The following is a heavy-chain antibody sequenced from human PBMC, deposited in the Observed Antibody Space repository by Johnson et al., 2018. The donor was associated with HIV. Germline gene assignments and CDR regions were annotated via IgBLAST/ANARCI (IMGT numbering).Heavy chain of an antibody. J-gene: IGHJ3*02. D-gene: IGHD3-16*01. V-gene: IGHV3-33*03. Sequence: QVLLVESGGGVVQPGRSLRLSCAASGFTFSSYAMHWVRQAPGKGLEWVAFIRSDESNKYYADSVKGRFAISRDNANNSLYLQMNSLRAEDTAVYYCARGRGALDIWGQGTKVTVSS. CDR3: ARGRGALDI. CDR1: GFTFSSYA. CDR2: IRSDESNK.